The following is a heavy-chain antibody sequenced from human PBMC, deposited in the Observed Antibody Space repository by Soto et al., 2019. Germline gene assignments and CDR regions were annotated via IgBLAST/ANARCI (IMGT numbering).Heavy chain of an antibody. CDR3: ARDRRYCSGGSCYYWFDP. Sequence: PGGSLRLSCAASGVTFSSYWMSWVRQAPGKGLEWVANIKQDGSEKYYVDSVKGRFTISRDNAKNSLYLQMNSLRAEDTAVYYCARDRRYCSGGSCYYWFDPWGQGTLVTVSS. D-gene: IGHD2-15*01. CDR2: IKQDGSEK. CDR1: GVTFSSYW. J-gene: IGHJ5*02. V-gene: IGHV3-7*03.